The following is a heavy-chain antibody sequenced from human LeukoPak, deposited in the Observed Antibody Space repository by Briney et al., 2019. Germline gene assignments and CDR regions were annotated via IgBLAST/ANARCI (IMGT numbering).Heavy chain of an antibody. Sequence: SETLSPTCTVSGGSISSYYWSWIRQPPGKGLEWIGYIYYSGSTNYNPSLKSRVTISVDTSKNQFSLKLSSVTAADTAVYYCARGFGDPWGQGTLVTVSS. D-gene: IGHD3-16*01. CDR1: GGSISSYY. J-gene: IGHJ5*02. CDR2: IYYSGST. CDR3: ARGFGDP. V-gene: IGHV4-59*01.